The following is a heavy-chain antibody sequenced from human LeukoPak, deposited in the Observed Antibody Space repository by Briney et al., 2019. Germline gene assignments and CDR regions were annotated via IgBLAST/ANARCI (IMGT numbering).Heavy chain of an antibody. D-gene: IGHD6-13*01. J-gene: IGHJ4*02. CDR2: IYTRANA. V-gene: IGHV4-4*07. Sequence: PSETLSLTCTVSGASINEYYWSWIRQPAGKGLEWIGRIYTRANADYAPSLKSRVTMSADPSKNQLSLKLTSVTAADTAVYYCASSMYSSSWYEDYWGQGTLVTVSS. CDR3: ASSMYSSSWYEDY. CDR1: GASINEYY.